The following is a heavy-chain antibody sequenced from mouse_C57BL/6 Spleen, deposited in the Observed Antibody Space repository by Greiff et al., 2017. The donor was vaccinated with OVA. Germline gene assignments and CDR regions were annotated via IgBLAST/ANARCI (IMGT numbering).Heavy chain of an antibody. D-gene: IGHD1-1*01. CDR2: IYPGSGST. J-gene: IGHJ3*01. CDR3: TRYGDYCGSSSWFAY. V-gene: IGHV1-55*01. CDR1: GYTFTSYW. Sequence: QVQLQQPGAELVKPGASVKMSCKASGYTFTSYWITWVKQRPGQGLEWIGDIYPGSGSTNYNEKFKSKATLTVDTSSSTAYMQLSSLTSEDSAVYDCTRYGDYCGSSSWFAYWGQGTLVTVSA.